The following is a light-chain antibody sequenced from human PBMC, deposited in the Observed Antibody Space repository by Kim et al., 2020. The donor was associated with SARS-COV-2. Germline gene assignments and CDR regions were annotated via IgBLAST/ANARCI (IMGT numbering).Light chain of an antibody. CDR2: YDS. Sequence: APGKTARINCGGNNIGSKSVHWYQQKPGQAPGLVIYYDSDRPSGIPERFSGSNSGNTATLTISRVEAGDEADYYCQVWDSSSDHVVFGGGTQLTVL. CDR3: QVWDSSSDHVV. CDR1: NIGSKS. V-gene: IGLV3-21*04. J-gene: IGLJ2*01.